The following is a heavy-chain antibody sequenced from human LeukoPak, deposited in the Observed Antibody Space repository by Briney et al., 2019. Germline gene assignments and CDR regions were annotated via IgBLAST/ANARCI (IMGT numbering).Heavy chain of an antibody. CDR2: IRYDGSDK. Sequence: GGSLRLSCGASGFTFSRLGMHWVRQAPGKGLEWVALIRYDGSDKYYADSVRGRFTISRDNSKNTFYLQMDSLRTDDTAVYYCARQYSSEFDYWGQGTLVTVSS. V-gene: IGHV3-30*02. D-gene: IGHD6-19*01. CDR3: ARQYSSEFDY. CDR1: GFTFSRLG. J-gene: IGHJ4*02.